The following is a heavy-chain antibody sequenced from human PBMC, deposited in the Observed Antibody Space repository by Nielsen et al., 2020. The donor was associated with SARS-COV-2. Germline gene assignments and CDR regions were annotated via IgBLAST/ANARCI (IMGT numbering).Heavy chain of an antibody. CDR2: INPNSGGT. Sequence: ASVKVSCKASGYTFAGYYMHWVRQAPGQGLEWMGRINPNSGGTNYAQKFQGRVTMTRDTSISTAYMELSRLRSDDTAVYYCARVDTAHWFDPWGQGTLVTVSS. J-gene: IGHJ5*02. V-gene: IGHV1-2*06. CDR3: ARVDTAHWFDP. CDR1: GYTFAGYY. D-gene: IGHD5-18*01.